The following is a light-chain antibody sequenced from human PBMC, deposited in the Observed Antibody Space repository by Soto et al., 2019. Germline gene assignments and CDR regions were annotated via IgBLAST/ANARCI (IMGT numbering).Light chain of an antibody. J-gene: IGLJ1*01. Sequence: QSVLTQPASVSGSPGQSSTISCTGTSSDVGGYNYVSWYQQHPGKAPKLMIYEVSNRPSGVSNRLSGSKSGNTASLTVSGLQAEDEADYYCNSYAGSNVYVFGTGTKVTVL. CDR3: NSYAGSNVYV. CDR1: SSDVGGYNY. V-gene: IGLV2-14*01. CDR2: EVS.